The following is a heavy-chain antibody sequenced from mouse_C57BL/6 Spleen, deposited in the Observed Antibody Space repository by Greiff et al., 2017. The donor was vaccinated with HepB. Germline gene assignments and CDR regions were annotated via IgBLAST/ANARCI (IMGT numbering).Heavy chain of an antibody. CDR2: IDPSDSYT. V-gene: IGHV1-50*01. CDR1: GYTFTSYW. CDR3: ARQLRSYYAMDY. Sequence: QVQLQQSGAELVKPGASVKLSCKASGYTFTSYWMQWVKQRPGQGLEWIGEIDPSDSYTNYNQKFKGKATLTVETSSSTAYMQLSSLTSEDSAVYYCARQLRSYYAMDYWGQGTSVTVSS. J-gene: IGHJ4*01. D-gene: IGHD3-2*02.